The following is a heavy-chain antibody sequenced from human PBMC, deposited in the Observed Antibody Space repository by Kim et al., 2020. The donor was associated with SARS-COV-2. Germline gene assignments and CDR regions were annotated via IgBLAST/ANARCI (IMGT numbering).Heavy chain of an antibody. CDR3: AKDGMATTPTL. D-gene: IGHD5-12*01. J-gene: IGHJ4*02. Sequence: TSYADAVKGRFTISRDNSKNTLYLQMNSLRAEDTAVYYCAKDGMATTPTLGGQGTLVTVSS. CDR2: T. V-gene: IGHV3-23*01.